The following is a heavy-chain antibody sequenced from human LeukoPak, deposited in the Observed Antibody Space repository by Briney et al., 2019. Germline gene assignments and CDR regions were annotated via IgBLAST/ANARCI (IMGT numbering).Heavy chain of an antibody. CDR2: IYYSGST. CDR3: AREGNWNSLGFDY. J-gene: IGHJ4*02. Sequence: PSETLSLTCTVSGGSISSYYWSWIRQPPGKGLEWIGYIYYSGSTNYNPSLKSRVTISVDTSKNQFSLKLSSVTAADTAVYYCAREGNWNSLGFDYWGQGTLVTVSS. CDR1: GGSISSYY. V-gene: IGHV4-59*01. D-gene: IGHD1-7*01.